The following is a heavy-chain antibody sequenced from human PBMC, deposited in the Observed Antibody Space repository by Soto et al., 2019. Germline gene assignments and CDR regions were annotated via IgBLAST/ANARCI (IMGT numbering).Heavy chain of an antibody. V-gene: IGHV1-2*02. CDR1: GYTFTGYY. D-gene: IGHD3-16*02. CDR3: ARLSNYYYGMDV. CDR2: INPNSGGT. Sequence: ASVKVSCKASGYTFTGYYMHWVRQAPGQGLEWMGWINPNSGGTNYVQKFQGRVTMTRDTSISTAYMELSRLRSDDTAVYYCARLSNYYYGMDVWGQGTTVTV. J-gene: IGHJ6*02.